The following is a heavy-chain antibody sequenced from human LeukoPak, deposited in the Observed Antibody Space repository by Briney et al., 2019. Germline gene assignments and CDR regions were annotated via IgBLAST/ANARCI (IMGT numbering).Heavy chain of an antibody. J-gene: IGHJ4*02. V-gene: IGHV1-2*02. Sequence: ASVKVSCKASGYTFTGYYMHWVRQAPGQGLEWMGWINPNSGGTNYAQKFQGRVTMTRDTSINTAYMELSRLRSDDTAVYYCAREKGSYQTRAFDYWGQGTLVTVSS. D-gene: IGHD1-26*01. CDR3: AREKGSYQTRAFDY. CDR1: GYTFTGYY. CDR2: INPNSGGT.